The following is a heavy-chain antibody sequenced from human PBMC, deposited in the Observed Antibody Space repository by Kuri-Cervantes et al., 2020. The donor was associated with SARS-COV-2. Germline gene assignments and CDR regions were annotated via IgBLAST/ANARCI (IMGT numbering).Heavy chain of an antibody. CDR1: GGSFSGYY. Sequence: SQTLSLTCAVYGGSFSGYYWSWIRQPPGKGLEWIWEINHSGSTNYNPSLKSRVTISVDTSKNQFSLKLSSVTAADTAVYYCARGRSFVGNWGQGTLVTVSS. V-gene: IGHV4-34*01. CDR3: ARGRSFVGN. D-gene: IGHD3-16*01. J-gene: IGHJ4*02. CDR2: INHSGST.